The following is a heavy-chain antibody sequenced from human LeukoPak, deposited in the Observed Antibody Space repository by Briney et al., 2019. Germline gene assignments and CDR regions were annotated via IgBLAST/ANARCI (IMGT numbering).Heavy chain of an antibody. V-gene: IGHV3-21*04. Sequence: PGGSLRLSCAASGFTFGSYSMNWVRQAPGKGLEWVSSISSSSSYIYYADSVKGRFTISRDNAKNSLYLQMHSLRAEDTAVYYCARDRPNYYGSDGHYYRRDGDYWGRGTLVSVSS. CDR2: ISSSSSYI. CDR1: GFTFGSYS. CDR3: ARDRPNYYGSDGHYYRRDGDY. D-gene: IGHD3-22*01. J-gene: IGHJ4*02.